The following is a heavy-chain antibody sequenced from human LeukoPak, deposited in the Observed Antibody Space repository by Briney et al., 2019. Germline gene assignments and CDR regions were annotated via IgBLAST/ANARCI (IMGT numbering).Heavy chain of an antibody. CDR1: GFTFSSYS. CDR2: ISSSSSYI. J-gene: IGHJ3*02. Sequence: PGGSLRLSCAASGFTFSSYSMNWVRQAPGKGLEWVSSISSSSSYIYYADSVKGRFTISRDNAKNSLYLQMNSLRAEDMAVYYCARDPKYCSSTSCYAFDIWGQGTMVTVSS. CDR3: ARDPKYCSSTSCYAFDI. D-gene: IGHD2-2*01. V-gene: IGHV3-21*01.